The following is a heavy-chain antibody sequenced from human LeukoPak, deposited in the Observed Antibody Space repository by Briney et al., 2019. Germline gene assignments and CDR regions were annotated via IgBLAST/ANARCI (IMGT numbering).Heavy chain of an antibody. CDR1: GGSISSYY. J-gene: IGHJ6*03. CDR2: IYYSGST. V-gene: IGHV4-59*01. Sequence: SETLSLTCTVSGGSISSYYWSWIRQPPGKGLEWIGYIYYSGSTNYNPSLKSRVTISVDTSKNQFSLKLGSVTAADTAVYYCARVGSDYDILTGYYMGGYYYYMDVWGKGTTVTISS. D-gene: IGHD3-9*01. CDR3: ARVGSDYDILTGYYMGGYYYYMDV.